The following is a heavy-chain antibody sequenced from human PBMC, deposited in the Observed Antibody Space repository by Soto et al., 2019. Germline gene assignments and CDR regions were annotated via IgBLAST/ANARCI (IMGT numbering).Heavy chain of an antibody. V-gene: IGHV3-11*01. D-gene: IGHD1-26*01. J-gene: IGHJ5*02. CDR3: ATGEIYYKP. CDR1: GFAFRHNY. Sequence: GGSLRLSCTVSGFAFRHNYLTWIRQAPGKGLEWLSYINTGGSPAYYADSVKGRFTISTDIAKKSLYLQMDSLRADDTGVYYCATGEIYYKPGGRGTLVPVP. CDR2: INTGGSPA.